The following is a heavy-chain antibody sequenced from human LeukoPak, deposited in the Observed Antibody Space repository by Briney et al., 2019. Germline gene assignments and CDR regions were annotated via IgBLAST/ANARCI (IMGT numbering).Heavy chain of an antibody. Sequence: ASVKVSCKASNYTFTSYGISWVRQAPGQGLEWMGWISAYNGDTNYAQKLQGRVTMTTDTSTTTAFMELRSLRSDDTAVYYCARAPRSDYPLDVWGQGTTVTVSS. CDR3: ARAPRSDYPLDV. D-gene: IGHD4-11*01. J-gene: IGHJ6*02. CDR1: NYTFTSYG. V-gene: IGHV1-18*01. CDR2: ISAYNGDT.